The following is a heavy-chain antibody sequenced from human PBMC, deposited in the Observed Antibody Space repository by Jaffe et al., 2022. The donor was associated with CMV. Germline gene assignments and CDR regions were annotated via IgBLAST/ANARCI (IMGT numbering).Heavy chain of an antibody. CDR1: GGSISSSSYY. J-gene: IGHJ2*01. D-gene: IGHD6-13*01. CDR3: ARLIAADSDGKRKPINWYFDL. Sequence: QLQLQESGPGLVKPSETLSLTCTVSGGSISSSSYYWGWIRQPPGKGLEWIGSIYYSGSTYYNPSLKSRVTISVDTSKNQFSLKLSSVTAADTAVYYCARLIAADSDGKRKPINWYFDLWGRGTLVTVSS. V-gene: IGHV4-39*01. CDR2: IYYSGST.